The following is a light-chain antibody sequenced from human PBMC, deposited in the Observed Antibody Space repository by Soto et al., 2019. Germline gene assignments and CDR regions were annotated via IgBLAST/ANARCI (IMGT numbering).Light chain of an antibody. CDR1: NIGSRS. CDR3: QVWDSTSDHYV. Sequence: YELTQPPSVSVAPGQTASISCGGNNIGSRSVHWYQQKPGQAPVLVVYDDRDRPSGIPERFAGSNSGNTATLTISRVEAGDEADYYCQVWDSTSDHYVFGTGAKVTVL. J-gene: IGLJ1*01. CDR2: DDR. V-gene: IGLV3-21*02.